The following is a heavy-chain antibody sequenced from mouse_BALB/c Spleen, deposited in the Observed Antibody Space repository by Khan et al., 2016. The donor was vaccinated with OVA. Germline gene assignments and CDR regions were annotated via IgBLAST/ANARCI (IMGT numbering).Heavy chain of an antibody. CDR3: DRADYRYDGYYAMDY. CDR1: GFSLSRYN. V-gene: IGHV2-6-4*01. Sequence: QVQLKQSGPGLAAPSQSLSITCTVSGFSLSRYNIHWVRQPPGKGLEWLGMIWGGGGTDYNSTLISRLSIRKDNPKSQVFLKMNSPQTADTAMYYCDRADYRYDGYYAMDYWGQGTSVTVSS. CDR2: IWGGGGT. D-gene: IGHD2-14*01. J-gene: IGHJ4*01.